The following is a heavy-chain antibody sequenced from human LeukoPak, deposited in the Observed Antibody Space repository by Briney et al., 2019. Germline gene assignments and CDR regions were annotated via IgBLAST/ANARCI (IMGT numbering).Heavy chain of an antibody. CDR3: ARGFDGPNAFDI. D-gene: IGHD5-24*01. J-gene: IGHJ3*02. Sequence: PSETLSLTCTVSGGSISSYYWSWIRQSPGKGLECIGYIHYTGSTNYNPSLKSRVTISLDTSKNQFSLKLSSMTAADTAVYYCARGFDGPNAFDIWGQGTMVTVSS. V-gene: IGHV4-59*01. CDR1: GGSISSYY. CDR2: IHYTGST.